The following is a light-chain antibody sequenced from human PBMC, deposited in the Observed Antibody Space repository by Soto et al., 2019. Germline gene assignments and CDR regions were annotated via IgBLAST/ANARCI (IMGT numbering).Light chain of an antibody. J-gene: IGKJ3*01. CDR1: QNITTW. V-gene: IGKV1-12*01. Sequence: DIQMIQSPSSVYASVGDRVTVTCRASQNITTWLTWYQQTPGKAPHLLIYGASTLQRGVPSRFSGSGSGTEFPLTLSLLQPEDFATYYCQQGSRFPFTFGPGT. CDR2: GAS. CDR3: QQGSRFPFT.